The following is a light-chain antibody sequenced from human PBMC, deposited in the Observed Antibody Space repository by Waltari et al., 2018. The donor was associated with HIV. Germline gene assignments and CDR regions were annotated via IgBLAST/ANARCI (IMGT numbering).Light chain of an antibody. CDR2: GCR. CDR1: SSNIGAGYD. Sequence: QSVLTQPPSVSGAPGQRATISCTGNSSNIGAGYDVHWYPQLPGTAPKLLIYGCRYRPSVVPVLFSGSKAGTSAALANTGLLGEEEAGYYCQSYDSSLSDVVFGGGTKLTVL. CDR3: QSYDSSLSDVV. V-gene: IGLV1-40*01. J-gene: IGLJ2*01.